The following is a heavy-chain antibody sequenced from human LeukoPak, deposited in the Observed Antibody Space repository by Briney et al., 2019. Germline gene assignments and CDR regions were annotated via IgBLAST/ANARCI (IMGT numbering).Heavy chain of an antibody. Sequence: GRSLRLSCAASGFTFDDYTMHWVRQAPGKGLEWVSLISWDGGSTYYADSVKGRFTISRDNTKNTVSLQMNSLRGEDTAVYYCGREDRIVLGNDALDIWGPGTMVTVSS. D-gene: IGHD2-8*01. CDR3: GREDRIVLGNDALDI. J-gene: IGHJ3*02. CDR2: ISWDGGST. V-gene: IGHV3-43*01. CDR1: GFTFDDYT.